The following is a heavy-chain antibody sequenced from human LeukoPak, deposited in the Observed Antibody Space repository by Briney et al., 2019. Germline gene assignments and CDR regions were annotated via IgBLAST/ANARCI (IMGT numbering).Heavy chain of an antibody. CDR2: IYYRGST. CDR1: GDSISSSSYY. J-gene: IGHJ1*01. D-gene: IGHD3-22*01. CDR3: ARRRYYDSTGYLD. Sequence: PSETLSLTCTISGDSISSSSYYWGWIRQPPGKGLVWIGDIYYRGSTYYSPSLKSRVSISIDTSNNQFSLTLNSVTAADTALYFCARRRYYDSTGYLDWGQGTLVTVSS. V-gene: IGHV4-39*01.